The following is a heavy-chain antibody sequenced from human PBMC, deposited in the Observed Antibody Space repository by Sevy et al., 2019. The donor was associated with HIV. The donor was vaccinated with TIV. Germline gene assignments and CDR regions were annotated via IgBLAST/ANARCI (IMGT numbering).Heavy chain of an antibody. V-gene: IGHV1-2*07. CDR1: GHTFTDFF. J-gene: IGHJ4*02. CDR2: INPDSGDP. Sequence: ASVKVSCKASGHTFTDFFIHWVRQAPGQGLEWMGWINPDSGDPKYADKFQGRITLTRDTSISTAYMELSTLKSDDTAVYYCASPGGYRYGSLLDYWGQGTLVTVSS. CDR3: ASPGGYRYGSLLDY. D-gene: IGHD5-18*01.